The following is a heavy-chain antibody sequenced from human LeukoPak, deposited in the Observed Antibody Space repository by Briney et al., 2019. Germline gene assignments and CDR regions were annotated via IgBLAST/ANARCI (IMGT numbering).Heavy chain of an antibody. CDR2: INPKTGGR. J-gene: IGHJ3*02. D-gene: IGHD3-16*01. V-gene: IGHV1-2*02. CDR3: ATSTLGADGFDI. Sequence: ASVKVSCKASGYSFTGYYMHWMRQAPGQGLEWMGWINPKTGGRNNAHKFQGRVTMTRDTSISTAYTELSRLGSDDTALYYCATSTLGADGFDIWGQGTMVTVSS. CDR1: GYSFTGYY.